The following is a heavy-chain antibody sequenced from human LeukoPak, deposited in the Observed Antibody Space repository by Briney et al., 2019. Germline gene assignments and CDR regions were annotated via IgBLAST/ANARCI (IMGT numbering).Heavy chain of an antibody. V-gene: IGHV5-51*01. J-gene: IGHJ4*02. D-gene: IGHD6-19*01. CDR1: GYSFSNYW. CDR3: ARQDSSGWDY. CDR2: IYPGDSDT. Sequence: GESLKISCKGSGYSFSNYWIAWVRQMPGKGLEWMGIIYPGDSDTRYSPPFEGQVTISADKSLSTAYLQWRSLKASDSAIYYCARQDSSGWDYWGQGTLVTVSS.